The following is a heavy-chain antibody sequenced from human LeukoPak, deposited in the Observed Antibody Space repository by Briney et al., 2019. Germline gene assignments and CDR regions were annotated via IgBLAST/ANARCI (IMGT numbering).Heavy chain of an antibody. D-gene: IGHD6-19*01. J-gene: IGHJ4*02. Sequence: GGSLRLSCAASGLTFSNACMSWVRQAPGKGLEWVGRVKSKTEGETTDYATPVKGRFTISRDDSKDTLYLQMDSLKTEDTAVYYCTTYSSGPWHWGQGTLVTVSS. CDR1: GLTFSNAC. V-gene: IGHV3-15*01. CDR3: TTYSSGPWH. CDR2: VKSKTEGETT.